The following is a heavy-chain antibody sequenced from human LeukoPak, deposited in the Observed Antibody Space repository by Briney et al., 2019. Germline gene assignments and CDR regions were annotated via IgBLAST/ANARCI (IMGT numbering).Heavy chain of an antibody. V-gene: IGHV4-34*01. J-gene: IGHJ4*02. CDR3: ARGQGGYDSSGYPFDY. CDR2: INHSGST. Sequence: SETLCLTCTVSGGSISSYYWSWIRQPPGKGLEWIGEINHSGSTNYNPSLKSRVTISVDTSKNQFSLKLSSVTAADTAVYYCARGQGGYDSSGYPFDYWGQGTLVTVSS. D-gene: IGHD3-22*01. CDR1: GGSISSYY.